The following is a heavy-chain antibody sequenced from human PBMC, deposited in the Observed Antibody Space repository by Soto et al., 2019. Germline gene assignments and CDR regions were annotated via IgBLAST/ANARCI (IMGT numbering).Heavy chain of an antibody. CDR1: GFTVSSDS. D-gene: IGHD6-6*01. J-gene: IGHJ6*02. CDR3: ARSLAKIAAPRGYYYGMDV. CDR2: ISSSSSTI. Sequence: PWWSLRLSSSASGFTVSSDSMNWCRQAAGKGLEWVSYISSSSSTIYYADSVKGRFTISRDNAKNSLYLQMNSLRDEDTAVYYCARSLAKIAAPRGYYYGMDVWGQGTTVTVSS. V-gene: IGHV3-48*02.